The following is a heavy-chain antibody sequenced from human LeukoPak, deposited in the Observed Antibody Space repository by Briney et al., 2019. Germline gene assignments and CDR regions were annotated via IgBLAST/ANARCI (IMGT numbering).Heavy chain of an antibody. CDR2: IYYSGST. V-gene: IGHV4-31*03. Sequence: SETLSLTCTVSGGSISSGGYYWSWIRQHPGKGLEWIGYIYYSGSTYYNPSLKSRVTISVDTSKNQFSLKLSSVTAADTAVYYCARELHYYDSSGYPDYWSQGTLVTVSS. J-gene: IGHJ4*02. CDR1: GGSISSGGYY. CDR3: ARELHYYDSSGYPDY. D-gene: IGHD3-22*01.